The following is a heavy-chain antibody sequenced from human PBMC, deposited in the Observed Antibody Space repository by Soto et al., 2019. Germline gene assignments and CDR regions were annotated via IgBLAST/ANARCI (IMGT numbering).Heavy chain of an antibody. CDR2: ICCSGSNK. CDR1: GFTFSSYA. D-gene: IGHD5-12*01. J-gene: IGHJ5*02. CDR3: ARPSRPDIVATKAFWFDP. V-gene: IGHV3-23*05. Sequence: GGSLRLSCAASGFTFSSYAMSWVRQAPGKGLEWVAVICCSGSNKYYADSVKGRFTISRDNSKNTLYLQMNSLRAEDTAVYYCARPSRPDIVATKAFWFDPWGQGTLVTVSS.